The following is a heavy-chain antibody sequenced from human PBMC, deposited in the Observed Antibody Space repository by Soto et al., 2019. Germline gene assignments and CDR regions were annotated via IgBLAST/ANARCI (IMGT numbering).Heavy chain of an antibody. V-gene: IGHV4-30-2*01. D-gene: IGHD3-10*01. CDR2: IYHSGST. CDR3: ARGIGGSGSHFDY. J-gene: IGHJ4*02. CDR1: GGSISSGGYS. Sequence: QLRLQESASGLVKPSQTLSLTCAVSGGSISSGGYSWGWIRQPPGKGLEWIGYIYHSGSTYYNPSLKSRVTISVDRSKNQFSLKLSSVTAADTAVYYCARGIGGSGSHFDYWGQGTLVTVSS.